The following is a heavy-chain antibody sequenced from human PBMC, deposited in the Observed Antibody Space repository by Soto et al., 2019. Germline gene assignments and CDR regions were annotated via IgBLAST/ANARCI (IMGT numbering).Heavy chain of an antibody. CDR3: ARQRSIAAHNWNYWFDP. Sequence: GESLKISCKGSGYSFTSYWIGWVRQMPGKGLEWMGIIYPGDSDTRYSPSFQGRVTISAEKSISTAYPQWSSLKASDTAMYYCARQRSIAAHNWNYWFDPWGQGTLVTVSS. CDR1: GYSFTSYW. D-gene: IGHD1-7*01. V-gene: IGHV5-51*01. J-gene: IGHJ5*02. CDR2: IYPGDSDT.